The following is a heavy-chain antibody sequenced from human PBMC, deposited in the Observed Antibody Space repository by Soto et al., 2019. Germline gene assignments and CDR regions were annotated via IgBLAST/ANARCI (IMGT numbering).Heavy chain of an antibody. Sequence: QVQLVQSGAEVKKPGASVKVSCKASGYTFTSYDINWVRQAPGQGLERMGLMNPNRGNTGYAQKLQGRVTMTMSTSIRTAYIELRSLRSEDMAVYYCARRQVVTIFVVVNRNRDHWFDHWGQGTLVTVSS. CDR3: ARRQVVTIFVVVNRNRDHWFDH. V-gene: IGHV1-8*01. CDR1: GYTFTSYD. J-gene: IGHJ5*02. D-gene: IGHD3-3*01. CDR2: MNPNRGNT.